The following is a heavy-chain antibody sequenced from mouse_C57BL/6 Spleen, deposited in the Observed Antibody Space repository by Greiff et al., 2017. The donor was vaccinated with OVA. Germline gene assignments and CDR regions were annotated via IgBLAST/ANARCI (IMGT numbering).Heavy chain of an antibody. CDR2: IWSGGST. D-gene: IGHD2-1*01. CDR3: ARSIYYGNYDYAMDY. Sequence: VQLQQSGPGLVQPSQSLSITCTVSGFSLTSYGVHWVRQSPGKGLEWLGVIWSGGSTDYNAAFIFRLSISKDNSKSQVFFKMNSLQADDTAIYYCARSIYYGNYDYAMDYWGQGTSVTVSS. CDR1: GFSLTSYG. J-gene: IGHJ4*01. V-gene: IGHV2-2*01.